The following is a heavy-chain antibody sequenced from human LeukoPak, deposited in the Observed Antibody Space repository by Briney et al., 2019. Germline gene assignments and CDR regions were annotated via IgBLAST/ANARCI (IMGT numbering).Heavy chain of an antibody. CDR3: AKDLRSSGLVGATWVTSDY. CDR1: GFTFSSYS. CDR2: ISYDGSNK. J-gene: IGHJ4*02. Sequence: GGSLRLSCAVSGFTFSSYSMNWVRQAPGKGLEWVAVISYDGSNKYYADSVKGRFTISRDNSKNTLYLQMNSLRAEDTAVYYCAKDLRSSGLVGATWVTSDYWGQGTLVTVSS. V-gene: IGHV3-30*18. D-gene: IGHD1-26*01.